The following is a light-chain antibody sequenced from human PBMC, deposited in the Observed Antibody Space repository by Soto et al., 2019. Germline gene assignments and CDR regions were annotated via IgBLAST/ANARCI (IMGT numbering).Light chain of an antibody. V-gene: IGKV3-20*01. J-gene: IGKJ2*01. Sequence: VLTQSPGTLSLSPGERATLSCRASQRLSSNFLAWYQHRPGQAPRLLIYGASNRATGIPDRFSGNESGTDFTLTISRLDPEDSAVYYCQQYLISPHTFGQGTKLEIE. CDR2: GAS. CDR3: QQYLISPHT. CDR1: QRLSSNF.